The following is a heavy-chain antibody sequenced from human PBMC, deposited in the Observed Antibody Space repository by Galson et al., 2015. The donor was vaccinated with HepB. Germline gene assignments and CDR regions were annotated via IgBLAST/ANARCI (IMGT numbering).Heavy chain of an antibody. CDR2: INTNTGNP. CDR1: GYTFTSYA. D-gene: IGHD1-26*01. V-gene: IGHV7-4-1*02. Sequence: SVKVSCKASGYTFTSYAMNWVRQAPGQGLEWMGWINTNTGNPTYAQGFTGRFVFSLDTSVSTAYLQISSLKAEDTAVYYCAREEGSHYHNWFDPWGQGTLVTVSS. J-gene: IGHJ5*02. CDR3: AREEGSHYHNWFDP.